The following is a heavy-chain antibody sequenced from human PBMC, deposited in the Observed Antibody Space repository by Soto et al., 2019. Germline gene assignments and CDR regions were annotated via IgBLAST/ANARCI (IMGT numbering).Heavy chain of an antibody. V-gene: IGHV5-51*01. CDR2: IYPGDSDT. J-gene: IGHJ6*02. CDR3: ARSGYCSSTSCYTGRWGYGMDV. Sequence: PGESLKISCKGSGYSFTSYWIGWVRQMPGKGLEWMGIIYPGDSDTRYSPSFQGQVTTSAGKSISTAYLQWSSLKASDTAMYYCARSGYCSSTSCYTGRWGYGMDVWGQGTTVTVSS. D-gene: IGHD2-2*02. CDR1: GYSFTSYW.